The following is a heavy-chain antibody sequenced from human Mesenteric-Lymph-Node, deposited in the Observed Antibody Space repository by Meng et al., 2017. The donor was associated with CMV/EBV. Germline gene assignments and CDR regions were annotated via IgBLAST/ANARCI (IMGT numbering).Heavy chain of an antibody. CDR1: GFNFSTYW. J-gene: IGHJ4*02. Sequence: GESLKISCVASGFNFSTYWLHWVRQVPGEGLVCVSRISNDGFTTTYADSVEGRFTISRDNSKSTMYLQVNSLRAEDTAVYYCVKPLRGEWDLDSFDYWGQGTLVTVSS. D-gene: IGHD1-26*01. CDR2: ISNDGFTT. CDR3: VKPLRGEWDLDSFDY. V-gene: IGHV3-74*01.